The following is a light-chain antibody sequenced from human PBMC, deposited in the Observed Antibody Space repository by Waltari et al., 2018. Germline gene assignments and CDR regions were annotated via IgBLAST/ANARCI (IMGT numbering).Light chain of an antibody. CDR1: SRHTGDYNH. CDR2: DVS. V-gene: IGLV2-14*03. CDR3: ASYTSSSTWV. J-gene: IGLJ3*02. Sequence: QSVLTQPASVSGSPGQSVTISCTAPSRHTGDYNHVTFYQGPVSWSQHHAGQGPKLILFDVSKRPSGVSNRFSGSRSANTASLTISGLQAEDEALYFCASYTSSSTWVFGGGTKVTVL.